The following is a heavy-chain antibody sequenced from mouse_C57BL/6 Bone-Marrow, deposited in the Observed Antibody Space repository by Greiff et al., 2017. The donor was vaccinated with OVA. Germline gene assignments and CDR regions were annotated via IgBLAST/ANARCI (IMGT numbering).Heavy chain of an antibody. CDR1: GYTFTSYW. D-gene: IGHD1-1*01. CDR3: AREGTYGVAY. CDR2: IDPSDSYT. Sequence: QVQLKQPGAELVMPGASVKLSCKASGYTFTSYWMHWVKQRPGQGLEWIGEIDPSDSYTNYNQKFKGKSTLTVDKSSSTAYMQLSSLTSEDSAVYYCAREGTYGVAYWGQGTLVTVSA. J-gene: IGHJ3*01. V-gene: IGHV1-69*01.